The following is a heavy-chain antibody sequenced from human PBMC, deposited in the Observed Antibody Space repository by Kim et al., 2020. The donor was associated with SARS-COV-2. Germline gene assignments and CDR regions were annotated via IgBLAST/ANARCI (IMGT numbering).Heavy chain of an antibody. J-gene: IGHJ3*02. V-gene: IGHV3-33*01. CDR3: ARRGYRSSRRKAADAFD. Sequence: GGSLRLSCAASGFTFSSYGMHWVRQAPGKGLEWVAVIWYDGSNKYYADSVKGRFTISRDNSKNTRYLQMNSLRAEDTAVYYGARRGYRSSRRKAADAFD. D-gene: IGHD6-13*01. CDR2: IWYDGSNK. CDR1: GFTFSSYG.